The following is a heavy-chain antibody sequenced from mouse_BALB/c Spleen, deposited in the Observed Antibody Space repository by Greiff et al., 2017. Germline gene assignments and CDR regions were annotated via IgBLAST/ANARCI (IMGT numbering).Heavy chain of an antibody. CDR1: GYAFTHYL. Sequence: QVQLQQSGAELVRPGTSVKVSCKASGYAFTHYLIEWVKQRPGQGLEWIGVINPGSGGTNYNEKFKGKATLTADKSSSTAYMQLSSLTSDDSAVYFCARPGYYDYEPFAYWGQGTLVTVSA. CDR2: INPGSGGT. V-gene: IGHV1-54*01. D-gene: IGHD2-4*01. J-gene: IGHJ3*01. CDR3: ARPGYYDYEPFAY.